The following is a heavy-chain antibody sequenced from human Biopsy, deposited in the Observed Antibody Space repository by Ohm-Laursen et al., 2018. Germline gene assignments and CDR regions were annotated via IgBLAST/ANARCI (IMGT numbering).Heavy chain of an antibody. CDR1: GYTFAGYY. CDR3: ARVPAYPSIDGYYGLDL. V-gene: IGHV1-2*02. D-gene: IGHD3-9*01. Sequence: ASVKVSCKASGYTFAGYYLHWVRQAPGHGLEWMGWINPNSGNANYAQCFQGRLTVTRDTSISTVYMELTSLTFDDTAIYYCARVPAYPSIDGYYGLDLWGQGTTVIVSS. J-gene: IGHJ6*02. CDR2: INPNSGNA.